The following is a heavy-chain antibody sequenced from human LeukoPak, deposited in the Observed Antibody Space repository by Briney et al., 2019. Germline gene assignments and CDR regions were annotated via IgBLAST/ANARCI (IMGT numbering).Heavy chain of an antibody. Sequence: PSETLSLTCTVSGGSISTYFWSWIRQPPRKGLEWLGYIYYSGSTNYNPSLKSRVTISVDTSKNQFSLKLSSVTAADTAVYYCATCGSGALRTFDYWGQGTLVTVSS. D-gene: IGHD6-19*01. V-gene: IGHV4-59*01. CDR3: ATCGSGALRTFDY. J-gene: IGHJ4*02. CDR2: IYYSGST. CDR1: GGSISTYF.